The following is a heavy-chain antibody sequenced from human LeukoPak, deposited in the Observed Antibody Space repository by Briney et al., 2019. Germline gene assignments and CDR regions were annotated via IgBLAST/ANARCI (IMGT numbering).Heavy chain of an antibody. CDR2: IIPILGIA. CDR3: ASSFYYSRTTGWFDP. D-gene: IGHD1-7*01. J-gene: IGHJ5*02. CDR1: GGTFSSYA. Sequence: ASVKVSCKASGGTFSSYAISWVRQAPGQGLEWMGRIIPILGIANYAQKFQGRVTITADKATSTAYMELSSLRSEDTAVYYCASSFYYSRTTGWFDPWGQGTLVTVSS. V-gene: IGHV1-69*04.